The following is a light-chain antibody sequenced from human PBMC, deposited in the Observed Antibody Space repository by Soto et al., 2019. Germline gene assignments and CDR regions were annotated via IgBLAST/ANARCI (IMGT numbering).Light chain of an antibody. CDR1: SSDICAYDL. CDR3: PSFDPGRIYV. V-gene: IGLV2-14*03. J-gene: IGLJ6*01. Sequence: QSVLTQPASVSGSPGQSITISCSGTSSDICAYDLVSWYQQHPGRAPKLIIYEVSHRFSGLSYRFSGSKSGKTASLTISGLQDEDEGDYYCPSFDPGRIYVFGSGTKVTVL. CDR2: EVS.